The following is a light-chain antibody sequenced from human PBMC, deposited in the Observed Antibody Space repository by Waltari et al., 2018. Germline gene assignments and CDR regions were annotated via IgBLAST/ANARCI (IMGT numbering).Light chain of an antibody. Sequence: DIQMTQSPSSLSASVGDRVTITCRASQNINVYLNWYQQKQGKAPKLLISAASSLHSGVPSRFSGNVSGTDFTLTVSSLQPEDFGTYYCQQSYNTRLTFGGGTKVEIK. CDR1: QNINVY. V-gene: IGKV1-39*01. J-gene: IGKJ4*01. CDR3: QQSYNTRLT. CDR2: AAS.